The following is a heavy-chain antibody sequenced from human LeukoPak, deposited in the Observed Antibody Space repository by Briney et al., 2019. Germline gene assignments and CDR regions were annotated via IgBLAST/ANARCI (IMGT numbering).Heavy chain of an antibody. J-gene: IGHJ4*02. CDR1: GFTFSSYW. D-gene: IGHD6-19*01. CDR3: ARDRKSGWLNYFDY. CDR2: INTDGRTT. V-gene: IGHV3-74*01. Sequence: GGSLRLSCVSSGFTFSSYWMHWVRQAPGKGLVWVSRINTDGRTTTYADSMKGRFTISRDNAKNTLYLQMNSLRAEDTAVYYCARDRKSGWLNYFDYWGQGTLVTVSS.